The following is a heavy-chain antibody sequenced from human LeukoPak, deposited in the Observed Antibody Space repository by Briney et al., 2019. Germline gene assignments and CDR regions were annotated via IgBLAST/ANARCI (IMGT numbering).Heavy chain of an antibody. V-gene: IGHV3-21*01. Sequence: GGSLRLSCAASGFTFSSYSMNWVRQAPGKGLEWVSSISSSSSYIYYADSVKGRFTISRDNAKNSLYLQMSSLRAGDTAVYYCARVSPDYGGYFDSWGRGTLVTVSS. CDR2: ISSSSSYI. J-gene: IGHJ4*02. D-gene: IGHD4-23*01. CDR1: GFTFSSYS. CDR3: ARVSPDYGGYFDS.